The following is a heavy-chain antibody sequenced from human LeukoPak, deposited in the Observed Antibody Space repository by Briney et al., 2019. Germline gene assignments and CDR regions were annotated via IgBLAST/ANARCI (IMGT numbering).Heavy chain of an antibody. CDR1: GYTFTGYY. J-gene: IGHJ4*02. CDR2: INPNSGGT. V-gene: IGHV1-2*06. CDR3: ARDSHSSGWYLIGY. Sequence: ASVKVSCKASGYTFTGYYMHSVRQAPGQGLEWMGRINPNSGGTNYAQKFQGRVTMTRDTSISTAYMELSRLRSDDTAVYYCARDSHSSGWYLIGYWGQGTLVTVSS. D-gene: IGHD6-19*01.